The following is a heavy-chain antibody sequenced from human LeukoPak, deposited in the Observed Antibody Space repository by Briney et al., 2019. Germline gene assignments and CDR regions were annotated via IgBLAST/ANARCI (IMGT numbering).Heavy chain of an antibody. Sequence: GGSLRLSCAASAFTFSSYDMHWVRQAPGKGLEWVAFIRYDGSNKYYADSVKGRFTTSRDNSKNTLYLQMNSLSAEDTAVYYCARDGAGRHYFDYWGQGTLVTVSS. J-gene: IGHJ4*02. D-gene: IGHD3-16*01. CDR3: ARDGAGRHYFDY. CDR2: IRYDGSNK. V-gene: IGHV3-30*02. CDR1: AFTFSSYD.